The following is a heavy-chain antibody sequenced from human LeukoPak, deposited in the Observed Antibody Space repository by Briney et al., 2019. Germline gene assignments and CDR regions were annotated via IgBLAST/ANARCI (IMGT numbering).Heavy chain of an antibody. J-gene: IGHJ5*02. CDR2: IYYSGST. CDR1: GGSISSGGYY. Sequence: PSETLSLTCAVYGGSISSGGYYWRWIRQHPGKGLEWIGYIYYSGSTYYNPSLKSRVTISVDTSKNQFSLKLNSVTAADTAVYSCARGYYDILTGYYMRGFDHWGQGTLVTVSS. V-gene: IGHV4-31*11. CDR3: ARGYYDILTGYYMRGFDH. D-gene: IGHD3-9*01.